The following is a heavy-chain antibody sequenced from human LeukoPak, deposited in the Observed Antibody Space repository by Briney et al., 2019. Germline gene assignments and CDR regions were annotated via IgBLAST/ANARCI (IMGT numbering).Heavy chain of an antibody. CDR3: AGGTMVRGDGGYYYYYMDV. CDR1: GGSLSSYY. J-gene: IGHJ6*03. CDR2: IYTSGST. D-gene: IGHD3-10*01. Sequence: PSETLSLTCTVSGGSLSSYYWSWIRQPAGKGLEWIGRIYTSGSTNYNPSLKSRVTMSVDTSKNQFSLKLSSVTAADTAVYYCAGGTMVRGDGGYYYYYMDVWGKGTTVTISS. V-gene: IGHV4-4*07.